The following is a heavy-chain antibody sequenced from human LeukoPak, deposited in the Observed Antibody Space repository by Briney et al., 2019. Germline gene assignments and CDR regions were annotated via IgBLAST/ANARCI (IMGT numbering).Heavy chain of an antibody. V-gene: IGHV3-7*01. CDR1: GFTFSNYW. Sequence: PGGSLRLSCAASGFTFSNYWMSWVRQAPGKGLEWVANIKQDGSEKYYVDSVKGRFTISRDNAKNSLYLQMNSLRAEDTAVYYCARDGRYFDWSFDYWGQGTLVTVSS. D-gene: IGHD3-9*01. CDR3: ARDGRYFDWSFDY. J-gene: IGHJ4*02. CDR2: IKQDGSEK.